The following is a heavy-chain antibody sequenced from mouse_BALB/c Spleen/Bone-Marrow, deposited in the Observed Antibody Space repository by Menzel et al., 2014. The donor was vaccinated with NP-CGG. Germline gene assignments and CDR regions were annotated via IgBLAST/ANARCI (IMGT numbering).Heavy chain of an antibody. J-gene: IGHJ3*01. CDR1: GFDSSTFW. D-gene: IGHD1-2*01. CDR2: INPDRRTI. V-gene: IGHV4-1*02. CDR3: ARLHYYGYGAY. Sequence: VQLQQSGGGLVQPGGSLKLSCAASGFDSSTFWMSWVRQAPGKGLEWIGEINPDRRTINYSPSLKDKFVISRDNAKNTLYLLMSKVRSEDTALYYCARLHYYGYGAYWGQGTLVTVSA.